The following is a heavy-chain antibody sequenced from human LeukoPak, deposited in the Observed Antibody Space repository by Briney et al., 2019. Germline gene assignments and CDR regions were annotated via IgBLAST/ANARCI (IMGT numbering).Heavy chain of an antibody. CDR1: GGSFSGYY. Sequence: SETLSLTCAVYGGSFSGYYWSWIRQPPGKGLEWIGEINHSGSTNYNPSLKGRVTISVDTSKNQFSLKLSSVAAADTAVYYCARGLGDGYNSNWFDPWGQGTLVTVSS. D-gene: IGHD5-24*01. CDR3: ARGLGDGYNSNWFDP. V-gene: IGHV4-34*01. CDR2: INHSGST. J-gene: IGHJ5*02.